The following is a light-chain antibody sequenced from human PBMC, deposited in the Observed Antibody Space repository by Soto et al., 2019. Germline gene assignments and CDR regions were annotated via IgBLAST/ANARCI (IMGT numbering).Light chain of an antibody. CDR1: QDILSW. CDR2: ASS. CDR3: QQANTFPIT. J-gene: IGKJ3*01. V-gene: IGKV1-12*01. Sequence: DIQMTQSPSSVSASVGDTVTITCRASQDILSWLAWYQQKPGEAPSLLIYASSNLQSGVPSRFSGRRSETDFTLTISSLQPEDCATYYCQQANTFPITCGPGNRLDIK.